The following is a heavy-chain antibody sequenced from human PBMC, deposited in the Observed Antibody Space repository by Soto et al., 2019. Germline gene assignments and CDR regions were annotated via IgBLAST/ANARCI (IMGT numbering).Heavy chain of an antibody. V-gene: IGHV1-18*04. D-gene: IGHD5-12*01. CDR3: ARSGYDAYYYYGMDV. CDR1: GHTFTSYG. J-gene: IGHJ6*02. CDR2: ISAYNGNT. Sequence: ASVKVSCKASGHTFTSYGISWVRQAPGQGLEWMGWISAYNGNTNYAQKLQGRVTMTTDTSTSTAYMELRSLRSDDTAVYYCARSGYDAYYYYGMDVWGQGTTVTVSS.